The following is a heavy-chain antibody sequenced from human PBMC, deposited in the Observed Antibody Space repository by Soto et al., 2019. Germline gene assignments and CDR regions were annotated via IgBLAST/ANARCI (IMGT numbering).Heavy chain of an antibody. CDR2: IKEDGSDK. CDR3: ARFTRGSSGDY. D-gene: IGHD6-25*01. J-gene: IGHJ4*02. V-gene: IGHV3-7*01. Sequence: GGALRLSCVASGFTFNTYWMSWVRQAPGKGLEWVANIKEDGSDKYYVDSVKGRFTISRDNAKNLLYLQMNSLGAGDTAMYYCARFTRGSSGDYWGQGTLVTVSS. CDR1: GFTFNTYW.